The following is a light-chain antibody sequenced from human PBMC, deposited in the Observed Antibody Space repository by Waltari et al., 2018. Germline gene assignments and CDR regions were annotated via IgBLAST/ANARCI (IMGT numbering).Light chain of an antibody. CDR2: AAS. CDR3: QQYYSYPRYT. V-gene: IGKV1-8*01. J-gene: IGKJ2*01. Sequence: AIRMTQSPSSLSASTGYRVPITCRASQGISSYLAWYQQKPGKAPKLLIYAASTLQSGVPSRFSGSGSGTDFTLTISCLQSEDFATYYCQQYYSYPRYTFGQGTKLEIK. CDR1: QGISSY.